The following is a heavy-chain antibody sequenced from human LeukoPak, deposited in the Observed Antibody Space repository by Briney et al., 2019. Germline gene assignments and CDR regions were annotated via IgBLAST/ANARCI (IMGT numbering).Heavy chain of an antibody. CDR3: ARDGEYGDYPFDY. Sequence: ASVKVSCKASGYTFTSYGISWVRQAPGQGLEWMGWISAYNGNTNYAQKLQGRVTRTTDTSTSTAYMELRSLGSDDTAVYYCARDGEYGDYPFDYWGQGTLVTVSS. CDR1: GYTFTSYG. J-gene: IGHJ4*02. D-gene: IGHD4-17*01. V-gene: IGHV1-18*01. CDR2: ISAYNGNT.